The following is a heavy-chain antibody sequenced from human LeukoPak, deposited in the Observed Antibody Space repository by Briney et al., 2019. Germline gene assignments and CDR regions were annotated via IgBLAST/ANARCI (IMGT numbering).Heavy chain of an antibody. Sequence: SETLSLTCSVTGGSISSGGFYWSWIRQHPGKGLEWIGYIYYSGSTYYNPSLKSRVTISVDTSKNQFSLKLSSVTAADTAVYYCARYSSSLRFDPWGQGTLVTVSS. CDR2: IYYSGST. J-gene: IGHJ5*02. D-gene: IGHD6-6*01. V-gene: IGHV4-31*03. CDR3: ARYSSSLRFDP. CDR1: GGSISSGGFY.